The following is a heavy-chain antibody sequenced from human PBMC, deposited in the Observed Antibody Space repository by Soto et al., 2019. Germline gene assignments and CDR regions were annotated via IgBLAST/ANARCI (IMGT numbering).Heavy chain of an antibody. CDR1: GDSIISYF. V-gene: IGHV4-59*01. Sequence: PSETLYLTSTVSGDSIISYFWSWIRQPPGKGLEWIGYVYSTEITNYNPSLKSRVAMSIDTSKNQFSLKVRSVTAADTAVYYCARGSEAWFDPWGQGTLVTVSS. J-gene: IGHJ5*02. CDR2: VYSTEIT. CDR3: ARGSEAWFDP.